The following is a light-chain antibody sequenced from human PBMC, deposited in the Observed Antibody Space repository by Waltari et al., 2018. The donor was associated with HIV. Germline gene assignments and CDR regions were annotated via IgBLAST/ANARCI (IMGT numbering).Light chain of an antibody. Sequence: FMLTPPHSVSDSPGKTIRVSCARSTGNIPTNSVQVYQQPPGARPTIILFYNDQRPSGVPDRFSGSINSSSNSASLIISELQSEDEADYFCQSYDANSRVFGSGTKVTVL. CDR3: QSYDANSRV. V-gene: IGLV6-57*01. J-gene: IGLJ1*01. CDR1: TGNIPTNS. CDR2: YND.